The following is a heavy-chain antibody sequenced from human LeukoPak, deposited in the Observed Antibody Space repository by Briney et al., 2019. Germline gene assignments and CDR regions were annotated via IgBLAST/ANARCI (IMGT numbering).Heavy chain of an antibody. D-gene: IGHD3-22*01. CDR3: ARGQYYYDSSGYYWFDP. CDR2: INPSGGSP. J-gene: IGHJ5*02. Sequence: ASVKVSCKASGYTFTSYYMHWVRQAPGQGLEWMGIINPSGGSPSYAQKFQGRVTMTRDTSTSTVYMELSSLRSEDTAVYYCARGQYYYDSSGYYWFDPWGQGTLVAVSS. CDR1: GYTFTSYY. V-gene: IGHV1-46*01.